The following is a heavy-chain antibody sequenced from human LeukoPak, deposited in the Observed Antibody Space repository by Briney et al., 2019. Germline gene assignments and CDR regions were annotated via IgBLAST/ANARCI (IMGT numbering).Heavy chain of an antibody. J-gene: IGHJ4*02. CDR3: TILNVDTAMVTTFRY. D-gene: IGHD5-18*01. CDR1: GFTFSYAW. V-gene: IGHV3-15*01. Sequence: GGSLRLSCAASGFTFSYAWMSWVGQAPGKGREWVGRIKRKNDGGTTDYAAPVKGRFTISRDDSQNTLYLQMNSLKTEDTAVYFCTILNVDTAMVTTFRYWGQGTLVTVSS. CDR2: IKRKNDGGTT.